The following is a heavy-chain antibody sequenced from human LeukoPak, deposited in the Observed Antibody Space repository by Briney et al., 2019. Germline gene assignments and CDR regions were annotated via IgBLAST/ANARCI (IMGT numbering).Heavy chain of an antibody. CDR1: GFTFSSSA. D-gene: IGHD6-13*01. CDR2: ISNNGGYT. V-gene: IGHV3-23*01. Sequence: GGSLRLSCAASGFTFSSSAMSWVRQAPGKGLEWVSAISNNGGYTYYADSVQGRFTISRDNSKSTLYLQMNSLRAEDTAVYYCARFRYSSSWYVGGENWFDPWGQGTPVTVSS. J-gene: IGHJ5*02. CDR3: ARFRYSSSWYVGGENWFDP.